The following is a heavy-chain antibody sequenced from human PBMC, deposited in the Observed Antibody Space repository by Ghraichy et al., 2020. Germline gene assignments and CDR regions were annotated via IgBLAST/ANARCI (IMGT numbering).Heavy chain of an antibody. CDR1: GFTFSTAW. V-gene: IGHV3-15*01. D-gene: IGHD2/OR15-2a*01. CDR3: TTLGLSDT. Sequence: GGSLRLSCAASGFTFSTAWMSWVRQAPGKGLEWLGRIRSNADGGTTDYAATVKERFFFSRDDSKDTRYLQMNSLKTEDTAIYYCTTLGLSDTWGQGTLVTVSS. CDR2: IRSNADGGTT. J-gene: IGHJ5*02.